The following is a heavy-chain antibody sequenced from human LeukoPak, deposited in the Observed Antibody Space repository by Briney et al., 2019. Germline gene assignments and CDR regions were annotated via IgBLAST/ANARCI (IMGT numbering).Heavy chain of an antibody. J-gene: IGHJ4*02. CDR2: IGTAGDT. Sequence: GGSLRLSCAASGFTFSSYDMHWVRQATGKGLEWVSAIGTAGDTYYPGSVKGRFTISRDNAKNTLYLQMNSLRAEDTAVYYCARVSVGAYQFDYWGQGTLVTVSS. D-gene: IGHD1-26*01. CDR3: ARVSVGAYQFDY. CDR1: GFTFSSYD. V-gene: IGHV3-13*01.